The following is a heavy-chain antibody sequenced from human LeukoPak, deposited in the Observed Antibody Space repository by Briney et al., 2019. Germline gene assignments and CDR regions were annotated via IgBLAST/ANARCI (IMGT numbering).Heavy chain of an antibody. CDR1: GFTFSSYS. CDR2: ISSSSSYI. CDR3: ARSQTEYYDFWSGSGALNWFDP. Sequence: GGSLRLSCAASGFTFSSYSMNWVRQAPGKGLEWVSSISSSSSYIYYADTVKGRFTISRDNAKNSLYLQMNSLRAEDTAVYYCARSQTEYYDFWSGSGALNWFDPWGQGTLVTVSS. J-gene: IGHJ5*02. V-gene: IGHV3-21*01. D-gene: IGHD3-3*01.